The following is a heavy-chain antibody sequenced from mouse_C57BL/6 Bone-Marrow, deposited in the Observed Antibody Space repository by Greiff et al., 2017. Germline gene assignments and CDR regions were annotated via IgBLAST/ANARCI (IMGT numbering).Heavy chain of an antibody. CDR3: ARLEFDGSSGDWYFDV. D-gene: IGHD1-1*01. CDR1: GYTFTSYD. CDR2: IYPRDGST. V-gene: IGHV1-85*01. Sequence: QVQLQQSGPELVKPGASVKLSCKASGYTFTSYDINWVKQRPGQGLEWIGWIYPRDGSTKYNEKFKGKATLTVDTSSSKAYMELLSLTSEDSAVYFCARLEFDGSSGDWYFDVWGTGTTVTVSS. J-gene: IGHJ1*03.